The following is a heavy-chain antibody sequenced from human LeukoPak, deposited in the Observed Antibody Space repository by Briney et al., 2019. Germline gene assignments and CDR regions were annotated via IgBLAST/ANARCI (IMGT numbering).Heavy chain of an antibody. J-gene: IGHJ4*02. D-gene: IGHD5-18*01. V-gene: IGHV3-30*02. Sequence: PGGSLRLSCAASGFTFSSYGMHWVRQAPGKGLEWVAFIRYDGSNKYYADSVKGRFTISRDNSKNTLYLQMNSLRAEDTAVYYCAKDKLVQLYYFDYWGQGTLVTVSS. CDR1: GFTFSSYG. CDR3: AKDKLVQLYYFDY. CDR2: IRYDGSNK.